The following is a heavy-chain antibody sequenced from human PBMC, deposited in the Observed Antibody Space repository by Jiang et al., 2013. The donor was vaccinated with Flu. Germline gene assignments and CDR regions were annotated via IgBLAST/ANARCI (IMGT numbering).Heavy chain of an antibody. CDR3: ARDQSGSSRSYGMDV. V-gene: IGHV1-2*02. D-gene: IGHD1-26*01. J-gene: IGHJ6*02. CDR2: INPNSGGT. CDR1: GYTFTGYY. Sequence: SGAEVKKPGASVKVSCKASGYTFTGYYMHWVRQAPGQGLEWMGWINPNSGGTNYAQKFQGRVTMTRDTSISTAYMELSRLRSDDTAVYYCARDQSGSSRSYGMDVWGQGTTVTVSS.